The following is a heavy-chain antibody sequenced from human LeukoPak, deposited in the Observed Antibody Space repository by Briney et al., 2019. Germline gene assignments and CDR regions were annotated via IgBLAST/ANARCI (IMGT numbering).Heavy chain of an antibody. D-gene: IGHD3-10*01. J-gene: IGHJ2*01. CDR1: GGSISSNSYY. CDR3: ARPLLWFGELQGQRENYWYFDL. Sequence: SETLSLTCTVSGGSISSNSYYWSWIRQPAGKGLEWIGRIYTSGSTNYNPSLKSRVTISVDTSKNQFSLKLSSVTAADTAVYYCARPLLWFGELQGQRENYWYFDLWGRGTLVTVSS. V-gene: IGHV4-61*02. CDR2: IYTSGST.